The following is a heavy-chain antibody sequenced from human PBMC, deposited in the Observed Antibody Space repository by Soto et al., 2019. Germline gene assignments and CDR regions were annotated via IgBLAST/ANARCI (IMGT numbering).Heavy chain of an antibody. V-gene: IGHV1-69*13. Sequence: ASVKVSCKASGGTFSSYSINWVRQAPGQGLEWMGEIIPIFGTANYAQKLQGRVTITADESTSTAYIELSSLRSEDTAVYYCARDGGRHTGGIDYWGQGTLVTVSS. CDR3: ARDGGRHTGGIDY. CDR1: GGTFSSYS. CDR2: IIPIFGTA. J-gene: IGHJ4*02. D-gene: IGHD1-26*01.